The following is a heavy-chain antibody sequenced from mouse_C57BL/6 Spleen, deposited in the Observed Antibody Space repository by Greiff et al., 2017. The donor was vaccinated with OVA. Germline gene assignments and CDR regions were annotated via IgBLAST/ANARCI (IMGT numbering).Heavy chain of an antibody. CDR3: ASGGTGWYFDV. Sequence: EVKLVESGGGLVKPGGSLKLSCAASGFTFSDYGMHWVRQAPEKGLEWVAYISSGSSTIYYADTVKGRFTISRDNAKNTLFLQMTSLRSEDTAMYYCASGGTGWYFDVWGTGTTVTVSS. J-gene: IGHJ1*03. D-gene: IGHD3-3*01. CDR1: GFTFSDYG. CDR2: ISSGSSTI. V-gene: IGHV5-17*01.